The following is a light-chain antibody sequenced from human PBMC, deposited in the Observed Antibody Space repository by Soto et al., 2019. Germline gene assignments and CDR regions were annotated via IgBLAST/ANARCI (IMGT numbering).Light chain of an antibody. V-gene: IGKV1-8*01. CDR2: AAS. CDR1: QGISSY. J-gene: IGKJ4*01. CDR3: QQYYSYPPLT. Sequence: AIRMTQSPSSLSASTGDRVTITCRASQGISSYLAWYQQKPGKAPKLLIYAASTLQSAVPSRFSGSGSGTDFTLTISCLQSEDFATYYCQQYYSYPPLTFGGGTKVEIK.